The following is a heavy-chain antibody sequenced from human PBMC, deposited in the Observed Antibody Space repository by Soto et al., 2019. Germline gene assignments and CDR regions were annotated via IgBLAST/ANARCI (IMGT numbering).Heavy chain of an antibody. CDR1: GYTFTSYG. Sequence: GASVKVSCKASGYTFTSYGISWLRQAPGQGLEWMGWISAYNGNTNYAQKLQGRVTMTTDTSTSTAYMELRSLRSDDTAVYYCARVFVDSSGYYPGGAFDIWGQGTMVTVSS. CDR3: ARVFVDSSGYYPGGAFDI. J-gene: IGHJ3*02. CDR2: ISAYNGNT. V-gene: IGHV1-18*04. D-gene: IGHD3-22*01.